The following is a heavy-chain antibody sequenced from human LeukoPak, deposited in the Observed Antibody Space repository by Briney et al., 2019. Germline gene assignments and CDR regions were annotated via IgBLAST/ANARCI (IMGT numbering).Heavy chain of an antibody. CDR2: ISAYNGDT. V-gene: IGHV1-18*01. Sequence: ASVKVSCKASGYTFTSYAMNWVRQAPGQGLEWMGWISAYNGDTKYAQKIQGRVTMTTDTSTTTAYMELRSLRSDDTAVYYCGRLSGNYRPIDYWGQGTLVTVSS. CDR3: GRLSGNYRPIDY. CDR1: GYTFTSYA. D-gene: IGHD1-26*01. J-gene: IGHJ4*02.